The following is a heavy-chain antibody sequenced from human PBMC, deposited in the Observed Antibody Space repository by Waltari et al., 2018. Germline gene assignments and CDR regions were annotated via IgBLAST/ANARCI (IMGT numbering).Heavy chain of an antibody. D-gene: IGHD1-1*01. CDR2: IYPGYSDT. CDR1: GYTFSTLW. J-gene: IGHJ4*02. CDR3: ARQRGDNYYFDY. Sequence: EVQLVQSGAEVKKPGESLKISCQGSGYTFSTLWIAWLRQMPGKDLEWMGVIYPGYSDTRYSPSFQGQFTISADKSISTAYLQWSSLKASDSGIYYCARQRGDNYYFDYWGQGTLVTVSS. V-gene: IGHV5-51*01.